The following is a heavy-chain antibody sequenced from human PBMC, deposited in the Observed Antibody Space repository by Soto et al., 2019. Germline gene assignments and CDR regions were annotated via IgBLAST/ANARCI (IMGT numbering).Heavy chain of an antibody. CDR3: AREADEEPPWDFWSGPTPSYYYYMDV. Sequence: TSETLSLTCTVSGGSISSSSYYWGWIRQPPGKGLEWIGSIYYSGSTYYNPSLKSRVTISVDTSKNQFSLKLSSVTAADTAVYYCAREADEEPPWDFWSGPTPSYYYYMDVWGKGTTVTVSS. D-gene: IGHD3-3*01. CDR2: IYYSGST. J-gene: IGHJ6*03. V-gene: IGHV4-39*02. CDR1: GGSISSSSYY.